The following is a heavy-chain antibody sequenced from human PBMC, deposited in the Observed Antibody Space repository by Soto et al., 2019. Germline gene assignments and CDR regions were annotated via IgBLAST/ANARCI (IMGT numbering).Heavy chain of an antibody. CDR2: IYPGDSDI. V-gene: IGHV5-51*01. D-gene: IGHD6-19*01. Sequence: GESRKISCKGSGYSFTSYWIGWVRQMPGKGLEWMAIIYPGDSDIRYNPSFQGQVTISADKSISTAYLQWSSLKASDTAMYYCARQPSNGQWYVWGQGTTVTVSS. CDR1: GYSFTSYW. J-gene: IGHJ6*02. CDR3: ARQPSNGQWYV.